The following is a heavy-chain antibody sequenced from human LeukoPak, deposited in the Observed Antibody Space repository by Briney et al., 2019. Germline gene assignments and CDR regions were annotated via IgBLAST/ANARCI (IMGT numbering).Heavy chain of an antibody. CDR2: ISTYNGST. V-gene: IGHV1-18*01. CDR3: AREGIRIAAAGTIDY. J-gene: IGHJ4*02. Sequence: ASVKVSCKASGYTFSNYAINWVRQAPGQGLEWMGWISTYNGSTNYAQKLQDRVTMTTDTSTSTAYMELGSLRSDDTAMYYCAREGIRIAAAGTIDYWGQGTLVTVSS. CDR1: GYTFSNYA. D-gene: IGHD6-13*01.